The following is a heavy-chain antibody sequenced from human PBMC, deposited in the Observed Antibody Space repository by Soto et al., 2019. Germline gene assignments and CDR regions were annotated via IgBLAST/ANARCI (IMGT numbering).Heavy chain of an antibody. CDR1: GFTFSKYG. D-gene: IGHD2-15*01. J-gene: IGHJ4*02. V-gene: IGHV3-30*03. CDR3: APLVVLATPIDY. Sequence: QVQLVESGGGVVQPGSSLRLSCVASGFTFSKYGMHWVRQAPGKGLEWVAFISYDGSNQDYVDSVKGRFTISRDNSKNTLYLQMNSLRVDDTAVYYCAPLVVLATPIDYWGQGTLVTVSS. CDR2: ISYDGSNQ.